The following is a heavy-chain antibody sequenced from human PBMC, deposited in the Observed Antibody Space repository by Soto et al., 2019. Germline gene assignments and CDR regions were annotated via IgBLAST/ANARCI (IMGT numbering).Heavy chain of an antibody. CDR1: GGSISSSSFH. CDR2: IYYSGST. V-gene: IGHV4-39*07. D-gene: IGHD1-26*01. J-gene: IGHJ4*02. Sequence: ETLSLTCTVSGGSISSSSFHWGWIRQPPGKGLEWIGSIYYSGSTYYSPSLKSRVTISVDTSKNQFSLKLTSVTAADTAVYYCATVSTYHFDYWGLGTLVTVSS. CDR3: ATVSTYHFDY.